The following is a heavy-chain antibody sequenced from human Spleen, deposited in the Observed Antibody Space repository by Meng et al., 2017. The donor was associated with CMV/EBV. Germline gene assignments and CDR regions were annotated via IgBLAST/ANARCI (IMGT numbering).Heavy chain of an antibody. CDR1: GFTFSGYA. CDR2: ISNDGNKK. V-gene: IGHV3-30*18. J-gene: IGHJ4*02. Sequence: CAASGFTFSGYAMHWVRQAPGQGLEWLTVISNDGNKKHYADSVKGRFTISRDNAKTTVFLHMNSLRGEDTAVYYCAKARGRVGPVEDWGQGTLVTVSS. CDR3: AKARGRVGPVED. D-gene: IGHD1-26*01.